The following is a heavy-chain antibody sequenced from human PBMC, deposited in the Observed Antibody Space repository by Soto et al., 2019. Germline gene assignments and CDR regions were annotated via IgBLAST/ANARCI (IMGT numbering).Heavy chain of an antibody. CDR1: GFTFSSYA. J-gene: IGHJ6*03. CDR2: ISGSGGST. D-gene: IGHD2-15*01. V-gene: IGHV3-23*01. Sequence: GGSLRLSCAASGFTFSSYAMSWVRQAPGKGLEWVSAISGSGGSTYYADSVKGRFTISRDNSKNTLYLQMNSLRAEDTAVYYCAKDGKDIVVVVADPYYYYYMDVWGKGTTVTVSS. CDR3: AKDGKDIVVVVADPYYYYYMDV.